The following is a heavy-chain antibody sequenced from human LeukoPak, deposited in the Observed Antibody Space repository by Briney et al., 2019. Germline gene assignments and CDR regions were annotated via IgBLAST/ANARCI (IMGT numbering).Heavy chain of an antibody. V-gene: IGHV4-39*07. Sequence: PSETLSLTCTVSGGSINSGSYYWGWIRRPPGKGLEWIGSIYYDGDTDYNPSLKSRVTISVDTSKNQFSLKLRSVTAADTALYYCARDFDYWGRGTLVTVSS. CDR2: IYYDGDT. CDR3: ARDFDY. J-gene: IGHJ4*02. CDR1: GGSINSGSYY.